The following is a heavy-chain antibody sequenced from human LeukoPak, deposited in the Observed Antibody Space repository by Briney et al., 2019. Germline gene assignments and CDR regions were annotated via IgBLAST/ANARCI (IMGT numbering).Heavy chain of an antibody. CDR1: GFTFSDYY. D-gene: IGHD3-9*01. CDR2: ISSSGSTI. V-gene: IGHV3-11*01. Sequence: GGSLRLSCAASGFTFSDYYMSWIRQAPGKGVEWVSYISSSGSTIYYADSVKGRFTISRDHAKNSLYLQMNSLRAEDTAVYYCARGDYDILTGSGDPEYYFDYWGQGTLVTVSS. CDR3: ARGDYDILTGSGDPEYYFDY. J-gene: IGHJ4*02.